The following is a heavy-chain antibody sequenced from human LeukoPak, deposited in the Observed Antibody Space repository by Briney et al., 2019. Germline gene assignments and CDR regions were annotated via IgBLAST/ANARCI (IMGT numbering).Heavy chain of an antibody. CDR2: ISGSGGST. J-gene: IGHJ4*02. Sequence: GGSLRLSCAASGFTFSSFAMSWVRQAPGKGLEWVSAISGSGGSTYYADSVKGRFTISRGNSKNTLYLQMNSLRAEDTAVYYCAKVGSSGYYSRYRGQGTLVTVSS. V-gene: IGHV3-23*01. CDR3: AKVGSSGYYSRY. CDR1: GFTFSSFA. D-gene: IGHD3-22*01.